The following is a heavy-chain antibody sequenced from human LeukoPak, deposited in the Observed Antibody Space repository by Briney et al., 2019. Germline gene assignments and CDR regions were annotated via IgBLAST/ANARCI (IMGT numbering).Heavy chain of an antibody. V-gene: IGHV3-21*01. Sequence: GGSLRLSCAASGFTFSSYSMNWVRQAPGKGLEWVSSISSSSSYIYYADSVKGRFTISRDNAKNSLYLQMNSLRAEDTAVYYCAREGPRGTQSSDAFDIWGQGTMVTVSS. D-gene: IGHD3-16*01. CDR1: GFTFSSYS. CDR3: AREGPRGTQSSDAFDI. CDR2: ISSSSSYI. J-gene: IGHJ3*02.